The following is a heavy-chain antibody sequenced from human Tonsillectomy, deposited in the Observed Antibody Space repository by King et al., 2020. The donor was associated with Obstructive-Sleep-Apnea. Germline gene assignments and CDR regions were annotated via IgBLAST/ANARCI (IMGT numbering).Heavy chain of an antibody. CDR2: ISSSSSYI. V-gene: IGHV3-21*01. J-gene: IGHJ3*02. CDR3: ARDLSSGAFDI. D-gene: IGHD6-19*01. Sequence: VQLVESGGGLVKPGGSLRLSCAASVVTFSSYSMNWVRQAPGKGLEWVSSISSSSSYIYYADSVKGRFTISRDNAKNSLYLQMNSLRAEDTAVYYCARDLSSGAFDIWGQGTMVTVSS. CDR1: VVTFSSYS.